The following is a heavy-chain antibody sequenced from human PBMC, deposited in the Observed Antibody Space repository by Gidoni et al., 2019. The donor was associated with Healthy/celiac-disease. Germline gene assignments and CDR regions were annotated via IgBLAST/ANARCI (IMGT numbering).Heavy chain of an antibody. Sequence: QVQLVESGGGLVKPGGSLRLSCAASGFNFSDYYMSWIRQATGKGLEWVSYISSSSSYTNYADSVKGRFTISRDNAKNSLYLQMNSLRAEDTAVYYCASHNYDFWSGPYYYYMDVWGKGTTVTVSS. V-gene: IGHV3-11*06. CDR3: ASHNYDFWSGPYYYYMDV. CDR1: GFNFSDYY. D-gene: IGHD3-3*01. J-gene: IGHJ6*03. CDR2: ISSSSSYT.